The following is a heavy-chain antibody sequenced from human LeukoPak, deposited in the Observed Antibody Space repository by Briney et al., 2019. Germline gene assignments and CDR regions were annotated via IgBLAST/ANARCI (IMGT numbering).Heavy chain of an antibody. Sequence: PSETLSLTCAVYGGSFTDYYWNWIRQSPEKGLEWIGEINHSGNTNYNPSLESRVAISVDTSNKQFSLRLSSVTGAATAVYYCVRVRWLQANGDVWGQGTTVTVSS. CDR3: VRVRWLQANGDV. J-gene: IGHJ6*02. D-gene: IGHD5-12*01. CDR1: GGSFTDYY. V-gene: IGHV4-34*01. CDR2: INHSGNT.